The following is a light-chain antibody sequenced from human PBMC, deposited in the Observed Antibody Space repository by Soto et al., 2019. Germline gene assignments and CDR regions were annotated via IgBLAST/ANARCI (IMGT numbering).Light chain of an antibody. CDR3: QQYGDSPLT. CDR2: GAS. V-gene: IGKV3-20*01. J-gene: IGKJ3*01. Sequence: EIVLTPSPGTLSLSPGEIATLSCRASQSVRRSYVAWYQQKPGQAPRLLIYGASTRATGIPEKFTGSGAGTDFTLTISRLEPEDFALYYCQQYGDSPLTFGPGTKVDI. CDR1: QSVRRSY.